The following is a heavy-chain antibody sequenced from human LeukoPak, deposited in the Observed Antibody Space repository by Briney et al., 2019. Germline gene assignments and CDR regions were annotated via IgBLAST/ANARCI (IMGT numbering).Heavy chain of an antibody. CDR1: GFTFSSYG. CDR2: IRYDGSNK. Sequence: GGSLRLSCAASGFTFSSYGMHWVRQAPGKGLEWVAFIRYDGSNKYYADSVKGRFTISRDNSKNTLYLQMNSLRAEDTAVYYCAQSGYDSSGYYLGYWGQGTLVTVSS. J-gene: IGHJ4*02. CDR3: AQSGYDSSGYYLGY. D-gene: IGHD3-22*01. V-gene: IGHV3-30*02.